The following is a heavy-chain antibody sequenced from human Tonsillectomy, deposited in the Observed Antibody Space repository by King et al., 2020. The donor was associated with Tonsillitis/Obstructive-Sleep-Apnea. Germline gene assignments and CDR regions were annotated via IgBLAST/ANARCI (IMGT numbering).Heavy chain of an antibody. CDR3: ARRTTFSSGSFDY. V-gene: IGHV4-39*01. CDR2: IYYSGST. D-gene: IGHD6-19*01. CDR1: GGSISSSSYY. J-gene: IGHJ4*02. Sequence: QLQESGPGLVKPSETLSLTCTVSGGSISSSSYYWGWIRQPPGKGLEWIGSIYYSGSTYYNPSLKSRVTISVDTSKNQFPLKLSSVTAADTAVYYCARRTTFSSGSFDYWGQGTLVTVSS.